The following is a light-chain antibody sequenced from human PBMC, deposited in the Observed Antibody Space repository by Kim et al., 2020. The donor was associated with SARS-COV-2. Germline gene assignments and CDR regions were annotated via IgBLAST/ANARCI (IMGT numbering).Light chain of an antibody. CDR3: QVWDSSSDHPHVV. V-gene: IGLV3-21*04. CDR2: YDS. CDR1: NIGSKS. Sequence: GKTARITCGGNNIGSKSVHWYQQKPGQAPVLVIYYDSDRPSGIPERFSGSNSGNTATLTISRVEAGDEADYYCQVWDSSSDHPHVVFGGGTKVTVL. J-gene: IGLJ2*01.